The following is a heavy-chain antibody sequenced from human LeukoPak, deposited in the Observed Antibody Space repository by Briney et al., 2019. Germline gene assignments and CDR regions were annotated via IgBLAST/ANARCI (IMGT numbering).Heavy chain of an antibody. J-gene: IGHJ5*02. D-gene: IGHD6-13*01. CDR3: ATRYYSSSWFSTNWFDP. CDR1: GGSISSGSYY. CDR2: IYYSGST. Sequence: PSETLSLTCTVSGGSISSGSYYWGWIRQPPGKGLEWIGSIYYSGSTYQNPSLKSRATISVDTSKNQVSLKLSSVTAADTAVYYCATRYYSSSWFSTNWFDPWGQGTLVTVSS. V-gene: IGHV4-39*01.